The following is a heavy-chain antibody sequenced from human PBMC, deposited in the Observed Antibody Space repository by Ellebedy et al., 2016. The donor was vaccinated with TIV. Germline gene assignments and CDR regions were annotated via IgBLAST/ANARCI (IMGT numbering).Heavy chain of an antibody. J-gene: IGHJ3*02. CDR1: GGSISSSSYY. CDR3: ARKPPLLSSPKDAFDI. V-gene: IGHV4-39*01. D-gene: IGHD2-2*01. Sequence: MPSETLSLTCAVSGGSISSSSYYWGWIRQPPGKGLEWIGSIYYSGSTYYNPSLKSRVTISVDTSKNQFSLKLSSVTAADTAVYYCARKPPLLSSPKDAFDIWGQGTMVTVSS. CDR2: IYYSGST.